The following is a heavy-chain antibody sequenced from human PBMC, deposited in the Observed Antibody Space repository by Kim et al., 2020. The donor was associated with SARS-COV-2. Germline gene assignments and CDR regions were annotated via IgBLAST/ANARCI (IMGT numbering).Heavy chain of an antibody. D-gene: IGHD3-22*01. J-gene: IGHJ5*02. Sequence: SVKGRFTISRDHAKNSLYLQMNSLRDEDTAVYYCARDISPYYYDSSGFLGSWGQGALVTVSS. V-gene: IGHV3-7*04. CDR3: ARDISPYYYDSSGFLGS.